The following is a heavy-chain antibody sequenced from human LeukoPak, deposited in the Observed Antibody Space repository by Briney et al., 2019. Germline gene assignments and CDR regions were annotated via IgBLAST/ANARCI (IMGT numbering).Heavy chain of an antibody. V-gene: IGHV4-4*02. CDR1: GGSISSYNW. Sequence: SETLSLTCAVSGGSISSYNWWSWVRQPPGKGLEWIGEINHSGSTNYNPSLKSRVTISVDTSKNQFSLKLSSVTAADTAVYYCARGPSVTTGVFDYWGQGTLVTVSS. J-gene: IGHJ4*02. D-gene: IGHD4-11*01. CDR3: ARGPSVTTGVFDY. CDR2: INHSGST.